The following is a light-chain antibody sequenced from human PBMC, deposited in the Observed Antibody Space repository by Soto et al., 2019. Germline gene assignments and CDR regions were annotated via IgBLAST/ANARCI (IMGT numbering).Light chain of an antibody. CDR2: DAS. CDR3: QQRSNWPST. J-gene: IGKJ4*01. CDR1: QSVSSY. Sequence: EIVLTQSPATLSLSPGERAALSCRASQSVSSYIAWYQQKPGQAPMLLIYDASQSATGITDRFSGSGSRTDFALTISSLEPEDFALYFWQQRSNWPSTVGGVTKVEI. V-gene: IGKV3-11*01.